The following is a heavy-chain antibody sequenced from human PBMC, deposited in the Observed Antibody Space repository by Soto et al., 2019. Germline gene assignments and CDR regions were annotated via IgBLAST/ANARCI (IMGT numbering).Heavy chain of an antibody. V-gene: IGHV1-18*01. J-gene: IGHJ4*02. CDR2: ISAYNGNT. Sequence: ASVKVSCKASGYTFTSYGISWVRQAPGQGLEWMGWISAYNGNTNYAQKLQGRVTMTTDTSTSTAYMGLRSPRSDDTAVYYCARDFIIVVVPAAIGYWGQGTLVTVSS. CDR3: ARDFIIVVVPAAIGY. D-gene: IGHD2-2*01. CDR1: GYTFTSYG.